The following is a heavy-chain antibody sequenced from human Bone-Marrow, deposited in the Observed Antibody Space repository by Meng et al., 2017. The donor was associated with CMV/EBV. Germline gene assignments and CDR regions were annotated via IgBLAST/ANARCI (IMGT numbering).Heavy chain of an antibody. CDR2: INHSGST. CDR3: ARGSVVTPLDY. D-gene: IGHD4-23*01. CDR1: GGSFSDYY. V-gene: IGHV4-34*01. J-gene: IGHJ4*02. Sequence: GSLRLSCAVYGGSFSDYYWSWIRQPPGKGLEWIGEINHSGSTNYNPPLKSRVTISIDTSKNQFSLELRSPTAADTAVYYCARGSVVTPLDYWGQGTLVTVSS.